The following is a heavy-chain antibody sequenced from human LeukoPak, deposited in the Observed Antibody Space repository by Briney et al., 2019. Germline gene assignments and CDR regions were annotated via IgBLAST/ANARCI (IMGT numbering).Heavy chain of an antibody. D-gene: IGHD5-18*01. CDR3: ARRAYSYGDFDY. CDR1: GGSISSYY. J-gene: IGHJ4*02. CDR2: IYYTGST. Sequence: SETLSLTCTVSGGSISSYYWSWIRQPPGKGLEWIGYIYYTGSTNYNPSLKSRVTISVDTSKNQFSLKLSSVTAADTAVYYCARRAYSYGDFDYWGQGTLVSVSS. V-gene: IGHV4-59*08.